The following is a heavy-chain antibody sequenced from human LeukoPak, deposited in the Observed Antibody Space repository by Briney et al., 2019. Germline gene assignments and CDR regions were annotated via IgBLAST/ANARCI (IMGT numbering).Heavy chain of an antibody. D-gene: IGHD5-12*01. CDR3: ARDPSFRGYSGYDYPNPNALDI. Sequence: GGSLRLSCAASGFTFSSYSMNWVRQAPGKGLEWVSSISSSSSYIYYADSVKGRFTISRDNAKNSLYLQMNSLRVEDTAVYYCARDPSFRGYSGYDYPNPNALDIWGQGTMVTVSS. J-gene: IGHJ3*02. CDR2: ISSSSSYI. CDR1: GFTFSSYS. V-gene: IGHV3-21*01.